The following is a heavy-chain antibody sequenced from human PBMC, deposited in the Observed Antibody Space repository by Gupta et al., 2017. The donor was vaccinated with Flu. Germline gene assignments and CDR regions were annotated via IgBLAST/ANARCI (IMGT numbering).Heavy chain of an antibody. CDR3: ATSSRYCSSTSCSTGWFDP. J-gene: IGHJ5*02. D-gene: IGHD2-2*01. CDR2: FDPEDGET. Sequence: QVQRVQSGAEVKKPGASLKVSCKVSGYTRTELSMHWVRQAPGKGLEWMGGFDPEDGETIYAQKFQGRVTMTEDTSTDTAYMELSSLRSEDTAVYYCATSSRYCSSTSCSTGWFDPWGQGTLVTVSS. V-gene: IGHV1-24*01. CDR1: GYTRTELS.